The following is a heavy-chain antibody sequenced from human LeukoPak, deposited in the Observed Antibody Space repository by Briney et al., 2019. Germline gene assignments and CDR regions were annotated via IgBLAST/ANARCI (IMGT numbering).Heavy chain of an antibody. D-gene: IGHD3-22*01. J-gene: IGHJ4*02. CDR1: GYTFTSYY. CDR2: ITPSGGST. Sequence: GASVKVSCKASGYTFTSYYMHWVRQAPGQGLEWVGIITPSGGSTSYAQKFQGRVTMTRDTSTSTVYMELSSLRSEDTAVYYCARVGQTYYYDSSGYYFDYWGQGTLVTVSS. V-gene: IGHV1-46*01. CDR3: ARVGQTYYYDSSGYYFDY.